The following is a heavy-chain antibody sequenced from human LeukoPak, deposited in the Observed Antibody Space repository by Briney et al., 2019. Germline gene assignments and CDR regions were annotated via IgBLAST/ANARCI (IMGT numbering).Heavy chain of an antibody. CDR2: ISSSGSTI. J-gene: IGHJ4*01. V-gene: IGHV3-48*03. CDR1: GFTFSSYE. CDR3: ARDPNATGGYYGSGRAR. D-gene: IGHD3-10*01. Sequence: GGSLRLSCAASGFTFSSYEMNWVRQAPGKGLEWVSYISSSGSTIYYADSVKGRFTISRDNAKNSLYLQMNSLRAEDTAVYYCARDPNATGGYYGSGRARWGHGNLVTVSS.